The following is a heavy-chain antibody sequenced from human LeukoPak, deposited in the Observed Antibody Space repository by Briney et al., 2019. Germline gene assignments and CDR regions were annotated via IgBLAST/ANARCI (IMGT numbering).Heavy chain of an antibody. D-gene: IGHD6-19*01. J-gene: IGHJ4*02. CDR2: SSPYNGNT. CDR1: GYTFTTYG. V-gene: IGHV1-18*01. Sequence: ASVKVSCKASGYTFTTYGISWVRQAPGQGLEWMGWSSPYNGNTNYAQKLRGRVTMTTDTSTSTAYIELRSLRSDDTAVYYCARGGTSGWRTPNDDYWGQGTLVTVSS. CDR3: ARGGTSGWRTPNDDY.